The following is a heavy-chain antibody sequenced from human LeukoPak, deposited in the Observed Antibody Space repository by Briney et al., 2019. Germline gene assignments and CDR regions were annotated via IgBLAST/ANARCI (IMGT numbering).Heavy chain of an antibody. CDR2: ISGSGVST. V-gene: IGHV3-23*01. Sequence: GGSLRLSCAASGFRVSSYAKTWVRQAPGKGLEWVSTISGSGVSTYYADSVKGRFTISRDNSKNTLYLQMNSLRAEDTAVYHCANRDSGSYRGHFDSWGQRTLVTVSS. D-gene: IGHD1-26*01. CDR3: ANRDSGSYRGHFDS. J-gene: IGHJ4*01. CDR1: GFRVSSYA.